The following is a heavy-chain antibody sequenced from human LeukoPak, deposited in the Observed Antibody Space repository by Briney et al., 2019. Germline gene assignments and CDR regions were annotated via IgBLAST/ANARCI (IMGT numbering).Heavy chain of an antibody. CDR1: GGTFSSYA. J-gene: IGHJ4*02. D-gene: IGHD4-17*01. Sequence: SVKVSCNASGGTFSSYAISWVRQAPGQGLEWMGGIIPIFGTANYAQKFQGRVTITADESTSTAYMELSSLRSEDTAVYYCARGYGDFRVEGRYFHSWGQGTLVTVSS. CDR2: IIPIFGTA. CDR3: ARGYGDFRVEGRYFHS. V-gene: IGHV1-69*13.